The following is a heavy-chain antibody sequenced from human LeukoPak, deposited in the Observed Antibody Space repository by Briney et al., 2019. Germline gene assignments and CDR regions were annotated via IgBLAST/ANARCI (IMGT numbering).Heavy chain of an antibody. CDR2: IKQDRTEK. CDR3: ARLREIPIFGVVTKSTSYFDY. J-gene: IGHJ4*02. V-gene: IGHV3-7*01. Sequence: GGSLRLSCAASGFTFSDYYMSWIRQAPGKGLEWVANIKQDRTEKYYVDSVKGRFTISRDNAKSSLYLQMNSLRAEDTAVYYCARLREIPIFGVVTKSTSYFDYWGQGTLVTVSS. CDR1: GFTFSDYY. D-gene: IGHD3-3*01.